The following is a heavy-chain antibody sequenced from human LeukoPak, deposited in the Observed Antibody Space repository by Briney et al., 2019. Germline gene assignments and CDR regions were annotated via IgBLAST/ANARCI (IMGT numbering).Heavy chain of an antibody. Sequence: GGSLRLSCAASGSTISDSYMTWIRQAPGKGLEWVSYISNSGSTIYYADSVKGRFTISRDSANNSLYLQMNSLRAEDTAVYYCARRRSQGIDYWGQGTLVTVSS. CDR3: ARRRSQGIDY. V-gene: IGHV3-11*04. J-gene: IGHJ4*02. CDR2: ISNSGSTI. CDR1: GSTISDSY.